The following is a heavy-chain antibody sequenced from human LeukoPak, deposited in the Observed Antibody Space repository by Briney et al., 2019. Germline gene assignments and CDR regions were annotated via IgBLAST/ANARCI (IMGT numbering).Heavy chain of an antibody. D-gene: IGHD1-26*01. V-gene: IGHV4-31*03. Sequence: SPSETLSLTCTVSGGSISSGGYYWSWIRQHQGESLEWMGYIYYSGMTYYNPALKSRVTLSVDTSKNQFSLKLSSVSAADTAVYYCAREGGSYYHWFDPWGQGTLVTVSS. CDR1: GGSISSGGYY. CDR3: AREGGSYYHWFDP. CDR2: IYYSGMT. J-gene: IGHJ5*02.